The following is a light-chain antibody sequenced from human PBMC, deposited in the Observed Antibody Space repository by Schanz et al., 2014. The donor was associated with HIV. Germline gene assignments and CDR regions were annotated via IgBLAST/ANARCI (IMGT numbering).Light chain of an antibody. CDR3: QQYGSSPRT. CDR2: GAS. CDR1: QSVSRK. V-gene: IGKV3-15*01. J-gene: IGKJ1*01. Sequence: EIVMTQSPATLSVSPGERATLSCRASQSVSRKLAWYQQKPGQAPRLLFYGASTRATGFPARFSGSGSGTDFTLTISRLETEDFAVYYCQQYGSSPRTFGQGTKVEIK.